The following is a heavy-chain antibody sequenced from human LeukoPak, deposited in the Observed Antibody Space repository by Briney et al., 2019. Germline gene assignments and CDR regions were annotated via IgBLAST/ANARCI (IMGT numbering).Heavy chain of an antibody. CDR1: GGSFSGYY. D-gene: IGHD1-26*01. CDR2: INHSGST. Sequence: SETLSLTCAVYGGSFSGYYWSWIRQPPGKGLEWIGEINHSGSTNYNPSLKSRVTISVDTSKNQFSLKLSSVTAADTAVYYCARSPARFRYSGRYPTDYWGQGTLVTVSS. V-gene: IGHV4-34*01. CDR3: ARSPARFRYSGRYPTDY. J-gene: IGHJ4*02.